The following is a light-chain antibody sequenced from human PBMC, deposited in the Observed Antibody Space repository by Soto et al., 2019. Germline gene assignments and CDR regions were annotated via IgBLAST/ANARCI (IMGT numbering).Light chain of an antibody. CDR3: QQVESYPST. CDR2: AAS. V-gene: IGKV1-9*01. CDR1: QGIRSF. Sequence: IQVSQRPSSLSASGGDRDTITCQAVQGIRSFLAWYQQKPGKAPKLLIYAASSLQSGVPSRFSGSGFWTDFTLTITSLQPEDFATYYCQQVESYPSTFCGGTKVDI. J-gene: IGKJ4*01.